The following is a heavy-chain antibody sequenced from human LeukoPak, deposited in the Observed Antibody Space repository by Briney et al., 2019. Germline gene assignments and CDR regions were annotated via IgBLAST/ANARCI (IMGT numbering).Heavy chain of an antibody. CDR1: GFTFGDYA. CDR2: IRAKTYGGTT. J-gene: IGHJ4*02. Sequence: GGSLRLSCTASGFTFGDYAMSWFSQAPGKGLEWVGFIRAKTYGGTTQYAASVKDRFTISRDDSKSIAYLQMNSLKTEDTAVYYCARADYGGNAGGFWGPGNLGTVSS. V-gene: IGHV3-49*03. CDR3: ARADYGGNAGGF. D-gene: IGHD4-23*01.